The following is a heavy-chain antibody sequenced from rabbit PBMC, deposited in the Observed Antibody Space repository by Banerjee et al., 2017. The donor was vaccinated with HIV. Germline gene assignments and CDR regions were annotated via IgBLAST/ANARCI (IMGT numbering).Heavy chain of an antibody. D-gene: IGHD7-1*01. J-gene: IGHJ4*01. CDR1: GFSFSSSYY. V-gene: IGHV1S45*01. CDR3: AREYPDYGAAWNL. CDR2: IDAGSSDTT. Sequence: QEQLEESGGDLVKPEGSLTLTCTASGFSFSSSYYMYWVRQAPGKGLEWIACIDAGSSDTTYYASWAKGRFTISKTSSTTVDLKMTSLTAADTATYFCAREYPDYGAAWNLWGPGTLVTVS.